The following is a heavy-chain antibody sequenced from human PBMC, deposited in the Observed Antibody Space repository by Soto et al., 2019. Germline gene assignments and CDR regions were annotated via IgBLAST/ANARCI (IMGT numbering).Heavy chain of an antibody. J-gene: IGHJ4*02. CDR2: INHSGST. CDR1: GGSLSGYY. CDR3: ARDKITGLFDY. V-gene: IGHV4-34*01. Sequence: SETLSFTCAAYGGSLSGYYWTWIRQPPVTGLEWIGEINHSGSTNYNPSLKSRVTISVDTSKNQFSLKLTSVTAADTAVYYCARDKITGLFDYWGQGTLVTVSS. D-gene: IGHD2-8*02.